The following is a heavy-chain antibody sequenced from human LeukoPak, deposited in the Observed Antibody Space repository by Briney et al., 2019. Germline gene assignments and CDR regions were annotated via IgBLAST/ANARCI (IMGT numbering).Heavy chain of an antibody. Sequence: ASVKVSCKASGYTFTTYNINWVRQAPGQGLEWMGWISGYNGNTNYAQTLQGRVTMTTDTSTSTAYMELRSLKSDDTAVYYCARRAGAYSHPYDYWGQGTLVTVSS. CDR1: GYTFTTYN. CDR2: ISGYNGNT. CDR3: ARRAGAYSHPYDY. V-gene: IGHV1-18*01. D-gene: IGHD4/OR15-4a*01. J-gene: IGHJ4*02.